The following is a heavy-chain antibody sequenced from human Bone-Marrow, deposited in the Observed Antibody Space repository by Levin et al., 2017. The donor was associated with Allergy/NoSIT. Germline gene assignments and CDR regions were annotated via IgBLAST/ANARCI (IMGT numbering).Heavy chain of an antibody. J-gene: IGHJ6*02. CDR2: IYSGGST. CDR1: FFPFLLPS. Sequence: SLLLSFSSSFFPFLLPSLSWVRQAPGKGLEWVSVIYSGGSTYYADSVKGRFTISRDPSKNTLYLQMNSLRAEDTAVYYCARGGSAGTRSYYYYGMDVWGQGTTVTVSS. D-gene: IGHD6-13*01. CDR3: ARGGSAGTRSYYYYGMDV. V-gene: IGHV3-53*01.